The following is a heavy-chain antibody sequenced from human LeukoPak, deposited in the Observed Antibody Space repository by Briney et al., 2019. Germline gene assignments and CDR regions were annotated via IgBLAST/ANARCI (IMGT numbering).Heavy chain of an antibody. CDR3: ARLPLTGMYYFDY. Sequence: SQTLSLTCAVSGGSISSGGYYWSWIRQPPGKGLEWIGYIYYSGSTNYNPSLKSRVTISVDTSKNQFSLKLSSVTAADTAVYYCARLPLTGMYYFDYWGQGTLVTVSS. J-gene: IGHJ4*02. CDR2: IYYSGST. V-gene: IGHV4-61*08. D-gene: IGHD7-27*01. CDR1: GGSISSGGYY.